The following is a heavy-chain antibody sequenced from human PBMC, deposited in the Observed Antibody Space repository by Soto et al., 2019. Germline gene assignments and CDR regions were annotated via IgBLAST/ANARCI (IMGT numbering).Heavy chain of an antibody. CDR2: INPNSGNI. D-gene: IGHD3-10*01. J-gene: IGHJ4*02. CDR1: GATFTPYD. V-gene: IGHV1-8*01. CDR3: AKGRASGSYYLLDY. Sequence: ASVKVSCKASGATFTPYDINWVRQATGHGLEWMGWINPNSGNIGYAQRFQGRVTMTRDTAIRTAYMEVSSLRSDDTAVYYCAKGRASGSYYLLDYWGQGTLVTVSS.